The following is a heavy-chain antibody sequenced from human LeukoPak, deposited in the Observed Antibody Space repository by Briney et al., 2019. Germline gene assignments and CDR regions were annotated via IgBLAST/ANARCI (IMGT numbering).Heavy chain of an antibody. V-gene: IGHV4-59*01. CDR2: IYYSGST. CDR3: ARGAAAGHWNDAFDI. D-gene: IGHD6-13*01. Sequence: SETLSLTCTVSGGSISSYYWSWIRQPPGKGLEWIGYIYYSGSTNYNPSLKSRVTMSVDTSKNQFSLKLSSVTAADTAVYYCARGAAAGHWNDAFDIWGQGTMVTVSS. CDR1: GGSISSYY. J-gene: IGHJ3*02.